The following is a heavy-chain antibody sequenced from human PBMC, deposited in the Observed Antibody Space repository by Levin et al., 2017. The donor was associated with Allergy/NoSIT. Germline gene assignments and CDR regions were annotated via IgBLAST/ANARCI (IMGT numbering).Heavy chain of an antibody. J-gene: IGHJ4*02. V-gene: IGHV3-23*01. Sequence: ETLSLTCAASGFTFSSYAMSWVRQAPGKGLEWVSAITGSGGSTYYADSVKGRFTVSRDNSKNTLFLQMNSLRAEDTAVYYCAKHTWYSGYNYVDYWGQGTLVTVSS. D-gene: IGHD5-12*01. CDR2: ITGSGGST. CDR1: GFTFSSYA. CDR3: AKHTWYSGYNYVDY.